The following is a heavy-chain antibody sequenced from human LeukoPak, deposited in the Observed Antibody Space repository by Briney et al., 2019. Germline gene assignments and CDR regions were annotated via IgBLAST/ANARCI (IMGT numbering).Heavy chain of an antibody. D-gene: IGHD1-26*01. J-gene: IGHJ4*02. Sequence: GESLKISCKASGYYFTSSWIGWVRQMPGKGLECMGIIYPDDSDTRYSPSLQGQVTISADKSISTAYLQWSGLKASDTAMYYCARRLGATQPYFDFWGQGALVTVSS. V-gene: IGHV5-51*01. CDR1: GYYFTSSW. CDR3: ARRLGATQPYFDF. CDR2: IYPDDSDT.